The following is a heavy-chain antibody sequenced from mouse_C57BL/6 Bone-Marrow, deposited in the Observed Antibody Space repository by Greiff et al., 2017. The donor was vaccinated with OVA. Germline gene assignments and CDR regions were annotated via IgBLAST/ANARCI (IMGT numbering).Heavy chain of an antibody. D-gene: IGHD2-4*01. CDR1: GYTFTSYW. CDR2: IYPGSGST. CDR3: ARCLYYDYDGGFAY. J-gene: IGHJ3*01. V-gene: IGHV1-55*01. Sequence: QVQLQQPGAELVKPGASVKMSCKASGYTFTSYWITWVKQRPGQGLEWIGDIYPGSGSTNYNEKFKSKATLTVDTSSSTAYMQLSSLTSEDSAVYYCARCLYYDYDGGFAYWGQGTLVTVSA.